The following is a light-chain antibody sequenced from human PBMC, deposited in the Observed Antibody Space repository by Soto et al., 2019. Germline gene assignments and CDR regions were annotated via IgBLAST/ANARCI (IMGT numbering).Light chain of an antibody. V-gene: IGKV3-11*01. J-gene: IGKJ4*01. CDR3: QQYNNWPPLT. Sequence: EVVFTQSPDTLSLSPGERATLSCRASQSLSDSLVWYQQKPGQAPRLLMYDGSRRATGIPARFSGSGSGTDFILTISSLEPEDFAVYYCQQYNNWPPLTFGGGTKVDIK. CDR2: DGS. CDR1: QSLSDS.